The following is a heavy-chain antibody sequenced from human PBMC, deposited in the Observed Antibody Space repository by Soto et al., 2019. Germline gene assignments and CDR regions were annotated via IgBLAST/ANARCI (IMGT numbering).Heavy chain of an antibody. CDR2: SNPSGGSP. D-gene: IGHD2-15*01. CDR3: ARDVASAVTSWFDP. Sequence: QVQLVQSGAEVKKPGASVKVSCKASRNTFSNYYIHWVRQAPGQGLEWMGISNPSGGSPTYAQSFQGRVTMTRDTSTSTVNLELSSLRSDDTAVYYWARDVASAVTSWFDPWGQGTLGTVSA. CDR1: RNTFSNYY. V-gene: IGHV1-46*01. J-gene: IGHJ5*02.